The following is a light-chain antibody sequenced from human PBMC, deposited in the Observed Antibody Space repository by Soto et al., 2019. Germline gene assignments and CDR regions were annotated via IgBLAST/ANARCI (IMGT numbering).Light chain of an antibody. J-gene: IGLJ1*01. CDR1: SSDVGGYDY. V-gene: IGLV2-14*01. CDR3: SSYTGHSTLEG. Sequence: QSVLTQPASVSGSPGQSITISCTGTSSDVGGYDYVSWYQQHPGKAPKLIIYEVSKRPSGVSNRFAGSKYANTASLTISGLQTEDEGDYYCSSYTGHSTLEGFGTGTKGTVL. CDR2: EVS.